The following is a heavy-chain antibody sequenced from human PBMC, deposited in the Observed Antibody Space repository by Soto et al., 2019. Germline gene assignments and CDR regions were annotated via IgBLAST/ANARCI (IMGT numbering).Heavy chain of an antibody. D-gene: IGHD1-20*01. CDR2: INAGNGNT. J-gene: IGHJ4*02. CDR3: ARGITLPSPLDY. CDR1: GYTFSSYG. Sequence: ASVKVSCKDSGYTFSSYGISWVRQAPGQRLEWMGWINAGNGNTKYSQKFQGRVTITRDTSASTAYMELSSLRSEDTAVYYCARGITLPSPLDYWGQGTLVTVS. V-gene: IGHV1-3*01.